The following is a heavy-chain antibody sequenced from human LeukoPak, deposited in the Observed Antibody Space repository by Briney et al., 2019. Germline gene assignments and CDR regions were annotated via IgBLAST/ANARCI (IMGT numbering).Heavy chain of an antibody. Sequence: ASVKVSCKASGYTFTSYYMHWVRQAPGQGLEWMGIINPSGGSTSYAQKFQGRVTMTRDTSTSTVYMGLSSLRPEDTAVYYCATLTPYIAVAGSLSPPFDYWGQGTLVTVSS. D-gene: IGHD6-19*01. J-gene: IGHJ4*02. CDR2: INPSGGST. CDR1: GYTFTSYY. CDR3: ATLTPYIAVAGSLSPPFDY. V-gene: IGHV1-46*03.